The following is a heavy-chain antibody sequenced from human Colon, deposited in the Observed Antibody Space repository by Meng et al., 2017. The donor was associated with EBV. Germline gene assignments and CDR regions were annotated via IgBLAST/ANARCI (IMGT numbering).Heavy chain of an antibody. J-gene: IGHJ4*02. Sequence: VHLWSWCPGLWKPTGTLSLTCGVPGVSNGGNTRWTWARQPPGKGLEWIGDIDDSGSTNYNPSLNSRISISLDKSKNHFSLKVNSVTAADTAVYYCARGKQDAWELLAYWGQGALVTVSS. CDR2: IDDSGST. D-gene: IGHD1-26*01. CDR1: GVSNGGNTR. CDR3: ARGKQDAWELLAY. V-gene: IGHV4-4*02.